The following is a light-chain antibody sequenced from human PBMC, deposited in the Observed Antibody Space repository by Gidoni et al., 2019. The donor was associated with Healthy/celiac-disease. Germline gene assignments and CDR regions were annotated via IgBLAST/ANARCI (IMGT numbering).Light chain of an antibody. V-gene: IGKV1-27*01. CDR2: AAS. CDR1: QGISNY. J-gene: IGKJ4*01. Sequence: DIQMTQSPSSLSASVGDRVTITCRASQGISNYLAWYQQKPGKVPKLLIYAASTLQSGVPSWFSGSGSGTDCTLTISSLQPEDVATYYCQKYNSAPQLTFGGGTKVEIK. CDR3: QKYNSAPQLT.